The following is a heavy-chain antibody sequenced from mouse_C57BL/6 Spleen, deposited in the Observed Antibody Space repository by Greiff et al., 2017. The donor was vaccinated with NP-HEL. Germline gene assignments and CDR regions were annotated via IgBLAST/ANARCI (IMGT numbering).Heavy chain of an antibody. Sequence: QVQLQQPGAELVKPGASVKLSCKASGYTFTSYWMQWVKQRPGQGLEWIGEIDPSDSYTNYNQKFKGKATLTVDTSSSTACMQLSSLTSEDSAVYYSARADSNYFAYWGQGTLVTVSA. CDR1: GYTFTSYW. CDR2: IDPSDSYT. J-gene: IGHJ3*01. CDR3: ARADSNYFAY. V-gene: IGHV1-50*01. D-gene: IGHD2-5*01.